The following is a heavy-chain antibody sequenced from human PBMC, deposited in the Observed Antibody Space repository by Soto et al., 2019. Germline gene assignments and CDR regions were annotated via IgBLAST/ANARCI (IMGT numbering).Heavy chain of an antibody. Sequence: LSLTCTVSGGSISSGDYYWSWIRQPPGKGLEWIGYIYYSGSTYYNPSLKSRVTISVDTSKNQFSLKLSSVTAADTAVYYCARDRHFYDSSGYYDYWGQGTLVTVSS. CDR2: IYYSGST. CDR1: GGSISSGDYY. J-gene: IGHJ4*02. D-gene: IGHD3-22*01. CDR3: ARDRHFYDSSGYYDY. V-gene: IGHV4-30-4*01.